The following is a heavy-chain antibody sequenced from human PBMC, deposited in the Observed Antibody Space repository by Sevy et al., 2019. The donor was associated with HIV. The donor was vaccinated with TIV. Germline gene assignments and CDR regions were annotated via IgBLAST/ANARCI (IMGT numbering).Heavy chain of an antibody. D-gene: IGHD6-25*01. CDR3: ASTLTVAGIAAGAFDI. CDR2: IYPGDSDT. V-gene: IGHV5-51*01. CDR1: GYSFTSYW. J-gene: IGHJ3*02. Sequence: GESLKISCKGSGYSFTSYWIGWVRQMPGKGLEWMGIIYPGDSDTRDSPSFQGQVTISADKSISTAYLQWSSLKASDTAMYYCASTLTVAGIAAGAFDIWGQGTMVTVSS.